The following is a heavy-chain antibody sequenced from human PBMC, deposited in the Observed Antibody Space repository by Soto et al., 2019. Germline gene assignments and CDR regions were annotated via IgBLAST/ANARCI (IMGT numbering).Heavy chain of an antibody. V-gene: IGHV4-31*01. D-gene: IGHD2-21*02. CDR3: ATFRSVTYKPTTSYY. J-gene: IGHJ4*02. CDR2: IYYSGST. CDR1: NGSISSGGYY. Sequence: QVQLQESGPGLVKPSQTLSLTCTVSNGSISSGGYYWSWIRQHPGKGLEWIGYIYYSGSTFYNPSPKTLVRIAVDSTTHKFPLKLSSVTTADTAVYYCATFRSVTYKPTTSYYRGQGKPGTISS.